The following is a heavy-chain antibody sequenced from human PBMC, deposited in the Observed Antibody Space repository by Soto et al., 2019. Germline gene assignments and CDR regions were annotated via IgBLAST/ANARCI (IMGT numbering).Heavy chain of an antibody. CDR1: GGSISSSSYY. CDR3: ARRIAAAGTYYYGMEV. CDR2: LYYGGST. D-gene: IGHD6-13*01. Sequence: QVQLQESGPGLVKPSETLSLTCTVSGGSISSSSYYWGWIRQPPGKGLEWIGTLYYGGSTFYNPSLKSRVTISGDTSKNQFSLKLSSVTAADTAVYYCARRIAAAGTYYYGMEVWGQGATVAVSS. J-gene: IGHJ6*02. V-gene: IGHV4-39*01.